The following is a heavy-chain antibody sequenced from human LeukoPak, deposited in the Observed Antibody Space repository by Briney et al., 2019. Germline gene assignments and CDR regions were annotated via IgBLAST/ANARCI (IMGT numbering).Heavy chain of an antibody. Sequence: HPGGCLRLSCAASGFTFSSYGVHWVRQAPGKGLEWVAVISYDGSNKYYADSVKGPFTISRDNSKIALYLQMNSLRAGDTAVYYCAKDGNRGGAYGSGRNYYYYGIDVWGQGTTVTVSS. CDR3: AKDGNRGGAYGSGRNYYYYGIDV. CDR1: GFTFSSYG. D-gene: IGHD3-10*01. J-gene: IGHJ6*02. V-gene: IGHV3-30*18. CDR2: ISYDGSNK.